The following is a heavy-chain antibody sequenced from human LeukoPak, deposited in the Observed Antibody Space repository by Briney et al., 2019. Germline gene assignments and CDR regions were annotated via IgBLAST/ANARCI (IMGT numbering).Heavy chain of an antibody. D-gene: IGHD3-10*01. CDR3: ARDSNGSGSYYTDYYYYMDV. CDR1: GYTFTGYY. V-gene: IGHV1-2*02. J-gene: IGHJ6*03. CDR2: INPNSGGA. Sequence: ASVKVSCKASGYTFTGYYMHWVRQAPGQGLEWMGWINPNSGGANYAQKFQGRVTMTRDTSVSTAYMELSRLRSDDTAVYYCARDSNGSGSYYTDYYYYMDVWGKGTTVTISS.